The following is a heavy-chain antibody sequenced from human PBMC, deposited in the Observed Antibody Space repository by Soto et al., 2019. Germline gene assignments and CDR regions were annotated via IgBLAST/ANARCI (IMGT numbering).Heavy chain of an antibody. J-gene: IGHJ6*02. Sequence: SETLSLTCTVSGGSISSYYWSWIRQPPGKGLEWIGYIYYSGSTNYNPSLKSRVTISVDTSKNQFSLKLSSVTAADTAVYYCARGDNWNYLTYYYYGMDVSGQGTMVTVSS. CDR2: IYYSGST. V-gene: IGHV4-59*01. CDR1: GGSISSYY. CDR3: ARGDNWNYLTYYYYGMDV. D-gene: IGHD1-7*01.